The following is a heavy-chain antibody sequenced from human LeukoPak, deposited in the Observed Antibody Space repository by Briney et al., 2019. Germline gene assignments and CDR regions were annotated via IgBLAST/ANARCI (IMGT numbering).Heavy chain of an antibody. CDR1: GFTFSSYA. CDR2: ISYDGSNK. V-gene: IGHV3-30-3*01. D-gene: IGHD1-26*01. J-gene: IGHJ6*02. Sequence: PGRSLRLSCAASGFTFSSYAMHWVRQAPGKGLEWVAVISYDGSNKYYADSVKGRFTISRDNSKNTLYLQMNSLRAEDTAVYYCARDRSIVGASPLYFYYGMDVWGQGTTVTVSS. CDR3: ARDRSIVGASPLYFYYGMDV.